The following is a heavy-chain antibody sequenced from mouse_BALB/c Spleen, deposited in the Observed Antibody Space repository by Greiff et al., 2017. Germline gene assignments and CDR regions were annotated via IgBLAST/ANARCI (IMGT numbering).Heavy chain of an antibody. CDR1: SYTFTDYA. CDR2: ISTYYGNT. J-gene: IGHJ1*01. CDR3: AREESSYRYFDV. D-gene: IGHD1-1*01. V-gene: IGHV1-67*01. Sequence: VQLQQSGPELVRPGVSVKISCKGSSYTFTDYAMHWVKQSHAKSLEWIGVISTYYGNTNYNQKFKGKATMTVDKSSSTAYMELARLTSEDSAVYYCAREESSYRYFDVWGAGTTVTVSS.